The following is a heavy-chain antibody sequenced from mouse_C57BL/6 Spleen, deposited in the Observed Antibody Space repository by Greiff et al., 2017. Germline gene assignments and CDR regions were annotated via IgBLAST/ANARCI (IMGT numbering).Heavy chain of an antibody. CDR2: IDPETGGT. CDR1: GYTFTDYE. J-gene: IGHJ2*01. Sequence: QVQLKQSGAELVRPGASVTLSCKASGYTFTDYEMHWVKQTPVHGLEWIGAIDPETGGTAYNQKFKGKAILTADKSSRTAYMELRSLTSEDSAVYYCAEGDYGNLDYWCQGTTLTVSS. CDR3: AEGDYGNLDY. V-gene: IGHV1-15*01. D-gene: IGHD2-1*01.